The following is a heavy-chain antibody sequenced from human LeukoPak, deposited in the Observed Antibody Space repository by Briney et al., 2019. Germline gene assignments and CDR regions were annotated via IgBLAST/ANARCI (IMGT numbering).Heavy chain of an antibody. CDR1: GGSFSGYY. V-gene: IGHV4-34*01. CDR3: ARGESRIETPSY. D-gene: IGHD3-16*02. J-gene: IGHJ4*02. Sequence: SETLSLTCAVYGGSFSGYYWSWIRQPPGKGLEWIGEINHSGSTNHNPSLKSRVTISVDTSKNQFSLKLSSVTAADTAVYYCARGESRIETPSYWGQGTLVTVSS. CDR2: INHSGST.